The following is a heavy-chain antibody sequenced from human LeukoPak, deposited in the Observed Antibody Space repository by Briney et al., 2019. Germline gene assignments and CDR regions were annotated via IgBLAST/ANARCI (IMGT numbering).Heavy chain of an antibody. J-gene: IGHJ4*02. CDR1: GGSFSGYY. Sequence: PSETLSLTCAVYGGSFSGYYWSWIRQPPGKGLEWIGEINHSGSTNYNPSLKSRVTISVDTSKNQFSLKLSSVTAADTAVYHCARGQDLWFFDYWGQGTLVTVSS. D-gene: IGHD3-9*01. V-gene: IGHV4-34*01. CDR2: INHSGST. CDR3: ARGQDLWFFDY.